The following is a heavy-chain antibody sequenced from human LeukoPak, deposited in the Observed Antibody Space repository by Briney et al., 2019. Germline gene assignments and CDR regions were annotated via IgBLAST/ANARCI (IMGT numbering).Heavy chain of an antibody. CDR1: GFTFNNYA. Sequence: GGSLRLSCAASGFTFNNYAMSWVRQAPGKGLEWVSGISGSGGTTYYAGSVKGRFSISRDNSKNTLYLQMNSLRAEDTAVYYCAKYTERAFDVWGQGTTVTVSS. J-gene: IGHJ3*01. V-gene: IGHV3-23*01. D-gene: IGHD2-2*02. CDR3: AKYTERAFDV. CDR2: ISGSGGTT.